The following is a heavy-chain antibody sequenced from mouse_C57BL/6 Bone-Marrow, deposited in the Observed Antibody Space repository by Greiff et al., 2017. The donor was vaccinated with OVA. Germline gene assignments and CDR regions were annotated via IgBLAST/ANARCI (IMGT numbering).Heavy chain of an antibody. V-gene: IGHV1-42*01. Sequence: VQLQQSGPELVKPGASVKISCKASGYSFTGYYMNWVKQSPEKSLEWIGEINPSTGGTTYNQKFSAKATLTVDKSSSTAYMQLKSLTSEDSADYYCARWGNEVDYWGQGTSVTVS. CDR2: INPSTGGT. CDR3: ARWGNEVDY. CDR1: GYSFTGYY. J-gene: IGHJ4*01.